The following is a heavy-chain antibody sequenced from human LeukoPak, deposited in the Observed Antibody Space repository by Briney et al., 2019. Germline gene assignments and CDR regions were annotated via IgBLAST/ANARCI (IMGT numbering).Heavy chain of an antibody. J-gene: IGHJ4*02. V-gene: IGHV4-34*01. CDR1: GGSFSGYS. CDR3: ARMGKTTVVTRFDY. Sequence: SETLSLTCAVYGGSFSGYSWNWIRQPPVKGLEWIGEINHSGSTNYNPSLKSRVTISVDTSKNQFSLKLSSVTAADTAVYYCARMGKTTVVTRFDYWGQGTLVTVSS. CDR2: INHSGST. D-gene: IGHD4-23*01.